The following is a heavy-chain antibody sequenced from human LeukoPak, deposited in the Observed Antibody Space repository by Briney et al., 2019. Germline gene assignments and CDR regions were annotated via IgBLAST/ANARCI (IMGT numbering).Heavy chain of an antibody. CDR3: ARDDHVDTAMGDIDY. D-gene: IGHD5-18*01. CDR1: GFTFDDYA. V-gene: IGHV3-9*01. J-gene: IGHJ4*02. CDR2: ISWNSGSI. Sequence: GGSLRLSCAASGFTFDDYAMHWVRQAPGKGLEWVSGISWNSGSIGYANSVKGRFTISRDNSKNTLYLQMNSLRAEDTAVYYCARDDHVDTAMGDIDYWGQGTLVTVSS.